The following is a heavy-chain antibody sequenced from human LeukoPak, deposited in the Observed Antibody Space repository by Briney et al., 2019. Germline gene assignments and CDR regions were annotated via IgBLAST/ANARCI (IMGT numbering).Heavy chain of an antibody. V-gene: IGHV4-30-2*01. D-gene: IGHD6-13*01. CDR1: GGSISSGGYY. CDR2: IYHSGST. CDR3: ARDQQPSSSWEHSYYFDY. Sequence: PSETLSLTCTVSGGSISSGGYYWSWIRQPPGKGLEWIGYIYHSGSTYYNPSLKSRVTISVDRSKNQFSLKLSSVTAADTAVYYCARDQQPSSSWEHSYYFDYWGQGTLVTVSS. J-gene: IGHJ4*02.